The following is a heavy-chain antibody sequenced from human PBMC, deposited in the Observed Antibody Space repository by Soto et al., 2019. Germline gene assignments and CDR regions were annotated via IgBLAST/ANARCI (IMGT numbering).Heavy chain of an antibody. J-gene: IGHJ4*02. V-gene: IGHV1-46*01. CDR1: GYTFTNYY. D-gene: IGHD3-16*01. CDR3: AKTYGFLGGYYLDY. Sequence: QVQLVQSGAEVKKPGASVKVSCEASGYTFTNYYIHWVRQAPGQGLEWMAVINPSGGSTRYEQKFQGRVTMTRDTSTSTVYMELSSLRSEDTAVYYCAKTYGFLGGYYLDYWGQGTLVTVSS. CDR2: INPSGGST.